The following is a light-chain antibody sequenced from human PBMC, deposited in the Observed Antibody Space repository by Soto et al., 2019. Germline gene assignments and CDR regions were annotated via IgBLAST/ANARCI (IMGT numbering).Light chain of an antibody. Sequence: QSVLTQPPSASGTPGQRVTISCSGSDSNIGGGNYLCWYQQLPGTAPQLLIYNNNQRPSGVPDRFSGSKSGTSGSLAITGRQADDEGGYYCESYDSRLSDVVFGGGTKLTVL. CDR2: NNN. V-gene: IGLV1-40*01. CDR3: ESYDSRLSDVV. CDR1: DSNIGGGNY. J-gene: IGLJ2*01.